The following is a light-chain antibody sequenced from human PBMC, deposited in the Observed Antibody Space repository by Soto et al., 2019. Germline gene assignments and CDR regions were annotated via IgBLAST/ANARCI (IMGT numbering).Light chain of an antibody. CDR2: DAS. CDR1: QSINSW. J-gene: IGKJ2*01. Sequence: DIQMTQSPSTLPASIGDRVTITCRASQSINSWLAWYQQKPGKAPKLLIYDASSLASGVPSRFSGSGSGTEFTLAISSLQPDDFATYYCQQYNSYSPYTFGQGTKLEIK. V-gene: IGKV1-5*01. CDR3: QQYNSYSPYT.